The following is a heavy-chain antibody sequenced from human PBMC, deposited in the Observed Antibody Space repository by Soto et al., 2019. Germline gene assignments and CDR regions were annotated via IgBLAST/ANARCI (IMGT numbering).Heavy chain of an antibody. CDR1: GYTFTAYG. Sequence: ALVKVSCKTSGYTFTAYGLAWLRQAPGQRPEWMGWASTNDDRTNYAQKFQGRVTMTTDRSTTTTYMELRSLRADDTAVYYCTRELNTESSAYYSFAYWGQGTLVTVSS. J-gene: IGHJ4*02. CDR3: TRELNTESSAYYSFAY. CDR2: ASTNDDRT. D-gene: IGHD3-22*01. V-gene: IGHV1-18*01.